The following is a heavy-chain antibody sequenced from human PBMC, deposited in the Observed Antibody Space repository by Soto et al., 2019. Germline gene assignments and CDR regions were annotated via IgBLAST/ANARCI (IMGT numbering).Heavy chain of an antibody. J-gene: IGHJ4*02. V-gene: IGHV4-30-4*01. CDR3: ARANKDGSGTYRLDY. Sequence: QVQLQESGPGLVKPSQTLSLTCTVSGVSIGGGDYYWTWIRQPPGKGLEWIAYIYYSGSTYYNPSLKSRLVISVDTSKNQFSLKLNSVTAADTAVYYCARANKDGSGTYRLDYWGQGTLVTVSS. D-gene: IGHD3-10*01. CDR2: IYYSGST. CDR1: GVSIGGGDYY.